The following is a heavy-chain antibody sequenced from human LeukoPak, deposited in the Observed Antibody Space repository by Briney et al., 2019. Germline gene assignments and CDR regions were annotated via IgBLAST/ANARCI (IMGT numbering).Heavy chain of an antibody. Sequence: PGGSLRLSCAASGFTFSSYNMNWVRQAPGKGLEWVSYISSSSSTIYYADSVKGRFTISRDNAKNSLYLQMNSLRAEDTAVYYCAKVRSGSANWALRIFDNWGQGTLVTVSS. CDR1: GFTFSSYN. D-gene: IGHD1-1*01. CDR3: AKVRSGSANWALRIFDN. CDR2: ISSSSSTI. J-gene: IGHJ4*02. V-gene: IGHV3-48*01.